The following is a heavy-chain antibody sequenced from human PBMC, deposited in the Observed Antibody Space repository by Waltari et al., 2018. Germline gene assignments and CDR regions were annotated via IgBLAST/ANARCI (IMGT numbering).Heavy chain of an antibody. D-gene: IGHD3-10*01. CDR3: ARAYAVRGVIRGYFDY. CDR2: IYYSGST. Sequence: SETLSLTCTVSGGSISSYYWSWIRQPPGKGLEWIGYIYYSGSTNYNPSLKSRVTISVDTSKNQFSLKLSSVTAADTAVYYCARAYAVRGVIRGYFDYWGQGTLVTVSS. J-gene: IGHJ4*02. V-gene: IGHV4-59*01. CDR1: GGSISSYY.